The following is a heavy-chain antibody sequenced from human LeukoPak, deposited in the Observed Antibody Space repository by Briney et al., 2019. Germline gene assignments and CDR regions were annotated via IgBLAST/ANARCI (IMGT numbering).Heavy chain of an antibody. J-gene: IGHJ4*02. V-gene: IGHV4-38-2*02. CDR3: AGGGQWLVQGY. CDR2: IYHSGST. D-gene: IGHD6-19*01. Sequence: KTSETLSLTCTVSGYSISSGYYWGWIRQPPGKGLEWIGSIYHSGSTYYNPSLKSRVTISVDTSKNQFSLKLSSVTAADTAVYYCAGGGQWLVQGYWGQGTLVTVSS. CDR1: GYSISSGYY.